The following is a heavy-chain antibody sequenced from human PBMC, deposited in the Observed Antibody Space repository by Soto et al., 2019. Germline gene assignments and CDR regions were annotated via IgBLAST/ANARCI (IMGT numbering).Heavy chain of an antibody. D-gene: IGHD3-3*01. J-gene: IGHJ6*02. Sequence: GALRLSCAASGCTFSSYGMQWVRQAPGKGLEWVAVIWYDGSNKYYADSVKGRFTISRDNSKNTLYLQMNSLRAEDTAVYYCARDRNVLRFLEWSPGMDVWGQGTTVTVSS. CDR2: IWYDGSNK. CDR3: ARDRNVLRFLEWSPGMDV. CDR1: GCTFSSYG. V-gene: IGHV3-33*01.